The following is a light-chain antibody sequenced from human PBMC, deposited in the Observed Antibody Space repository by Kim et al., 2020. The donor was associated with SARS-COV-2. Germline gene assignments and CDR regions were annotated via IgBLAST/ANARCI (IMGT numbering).Light chain of an antibody. CDR3: CSYAGSPPYV. J-gene: IGLJ1*01. Sequence: QSALTQPRSVSGSPGQSVTISCIGSSRDVGGYHYVSWYQQYPGKAPKLMIFDVTKRPSGVPDRFSGSKSDNTASLTISGLQAEDEADYYCCSYAGSPPYVFGTGTKVTVL. CDR1: SRDVGGYHY. CDR2: DVT. V-gene: IGLV2-11*01.